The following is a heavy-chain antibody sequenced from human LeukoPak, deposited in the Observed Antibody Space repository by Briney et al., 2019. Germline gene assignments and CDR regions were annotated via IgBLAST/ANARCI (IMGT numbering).Heavy chain of an antibody. CDR1: GFTFSSYW. Sequence: GGSLRLSCAASGFTFSSYWMSWVRPAPGKGLEWVANVKQDGSEKYYVDSVKGRFTISRDNAKNSLYLQMNSLRAEDTAVYYCARDNPDYGDYPWGLLSSVAFDIWGQGTMVTVSS. D-gene: IGHD4-17*01. J-gene: IGHJ3*02. CDR3: ARDNPDYGDYPWGLLSSVAFDI. V-gene: IGHV3-7*03. CDR2: VKQDGSEK.